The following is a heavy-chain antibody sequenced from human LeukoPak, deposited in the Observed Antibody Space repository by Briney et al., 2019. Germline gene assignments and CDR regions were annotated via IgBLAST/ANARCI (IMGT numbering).Heavy chain of an antibody. V-gene: IGHV2-5*01. CDR2: IYWNDGK. J-gene: IGHJ5*02. Sequence: SGPTLVKPTQTLTLTCTFSGFSLTTSGLGVGCSRQPPGEALEWLALIYWNDGKRYSPSLKTRLTITKHTSNNQVLLTMTNIDPVDTATYYSALRPKAGLNWFDPWGQGTLVTVSS. CDR1: GFSLTTSGLG. CDR3: ALRPKAGLNWFDP.